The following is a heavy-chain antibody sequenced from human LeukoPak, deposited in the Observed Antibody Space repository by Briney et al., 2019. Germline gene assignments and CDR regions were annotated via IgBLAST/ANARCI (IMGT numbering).Heavy chain of an antibody. CDR3: ARASASPTGIAALGFDL. CDR2: ISAYNGNT. D-gene: IGHD6-13*01. V-gene: IGHV1-18*01. J-gene: IGHJ4*02. CDR1: GYTFTSYG. Sequence: GASVKVSCKASGYTFTSYGISWVRQAPGQGLEWMGWISAYNGNTNYAQKLQGRVTMTTDTSTSTAYMELRSLRSDDTAVYFCARASASPTGIAALGFDLWGQGTLVTVSS.